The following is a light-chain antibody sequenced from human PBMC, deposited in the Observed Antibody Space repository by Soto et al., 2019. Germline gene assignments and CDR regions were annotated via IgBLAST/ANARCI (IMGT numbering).Light chain of an antibody. CDR2: SAS. Sequence: DIEMTQSPSSLSASVGDRVTITCRASQGIRNHLGWFQQKPGKAPKRLIYSASSLDGGVPSRFSGSESGTEFTLAISSLQPEDFATYYYLQHGNYPYTFGQGTKLEIK. J-gene: IGKJ2*01. CDR3: LQHGNYPYT. CDR1: QGIRNH. V-gene: IGKV1-17*01.